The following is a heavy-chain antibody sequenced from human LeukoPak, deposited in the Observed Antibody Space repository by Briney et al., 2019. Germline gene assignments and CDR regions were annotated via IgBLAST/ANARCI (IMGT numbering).Heavy chain of an antibody. CDR1: GFTFSDHA. CDR2: ISYHARDQ. J-gene: IGHJ4*02. CDR3: AAQPCSGGRCYLDY. V-gene: IGHV3-30*04. Sequence: GGSLRLSCTASGFTFSDHAMHWVRQAPGKGLEWVTVISYHARDQFCADSVKGRFTVSRDNSKNILYLQMNSLRAEDSAVYYCAAQPCSGGRCYLDYWGQGTLVTVSS. D-gene: IGHD2-15*01.